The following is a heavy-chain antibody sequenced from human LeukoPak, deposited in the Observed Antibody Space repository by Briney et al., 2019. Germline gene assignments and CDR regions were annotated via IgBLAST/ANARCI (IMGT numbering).Heavy chain of an antibody. D-gene: IGHD2-15*01. J-gene: IGHJ4*02. V-gene: IGHV4-34*01. CDR1: GGSFSGYY. Sequence: SETLSLTCAVYGGSFSGYYWSWIRQPPGKGLEWIGEINHSGSTNYNPSLKSRVTISVNTSKNQFSLKLSSVTAADTAVYYCARGFPLGYCSGGRCYRPYYFDYWGLGTLVTVSS. CDR3: ARGFPLGYCSGGRCYRPYYFDY. CDR2: INHSGST.